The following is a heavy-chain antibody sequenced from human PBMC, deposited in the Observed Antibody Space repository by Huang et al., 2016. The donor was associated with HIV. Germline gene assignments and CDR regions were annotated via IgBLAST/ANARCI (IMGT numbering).Heavy chain of an antibody. Sequence: QVQLVQSGAEVKTPGSSVKVSCKASGGTFSKYAISWVRQAHGQGLEWMVGISPMFGTPNYARKFQGRVTITADDSTSTTYVEVSSLRSEDTALYYCARGQLGSYGDYDVLYWGQGTLVTVSS. CDR1: GGTFSKYA. J-gene: IGHJ4*02. D-gene: IGHD4-17*01. CDR2: ISPMFGTP. CDR3: ARGQLGSYGDYDVLY. V-gene: IGHV1-69*13.